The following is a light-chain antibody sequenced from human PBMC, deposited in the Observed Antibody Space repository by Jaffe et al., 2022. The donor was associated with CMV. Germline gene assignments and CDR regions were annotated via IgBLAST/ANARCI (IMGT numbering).Light chain of an antibody. Sequence: EIVMTQSPATLSVSPGERATLSCRASQSVSSNLAWYQQKPGQAPKLLIYGASTRATGISARFSGSGSGTEFILTISSLQSEDFAVYFCLQYNNWPGTFGQGTKVEIK. J-gene: IGKJ1*01. V-gene: IGKV3-15*01. CDR3: LQYNNWPGT. CDR2: GAS. CDR1: QSVSSN.